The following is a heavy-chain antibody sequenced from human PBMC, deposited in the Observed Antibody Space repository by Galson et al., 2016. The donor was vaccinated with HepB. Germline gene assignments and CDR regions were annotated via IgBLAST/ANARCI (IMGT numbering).Heavy chain of an antibody. CDR1: GYTFTRNG. V-gene: IGHV1-18*01. J-gene: IGHJ3*01. CDR2: ISANSGNT. Sequence: SVKVSCKASGYTFTRNGISWLRQAPGQGLEWIGWISANSGNTNYAQKFQGRVTMTRDASTSTAYMELRSLRCDDTAVYYCARDVQYAFDLWGQGTVVTVSS. CDR3: ARDVQYAFDL.